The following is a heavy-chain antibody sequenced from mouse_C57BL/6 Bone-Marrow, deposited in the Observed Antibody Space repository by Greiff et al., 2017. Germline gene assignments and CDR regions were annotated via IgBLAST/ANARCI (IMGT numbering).Heavy chain of an antibody. J-gene: IGHJ2*01. CDR2: ISSGGSYT. Sequence: EVQRVESGGDLVKPGGSLKFSCAASGFTFSSYGMSWVRQTPGKRLEWVATISSGGSYTYYPDSVKGRFTISRDNAKNTLYLQMSSLKSEDTAVYYCARQRAYGRGYYCDYGGQGTTLTVSS. CDR1: GFTFSSYG. V-gene: IGHV5-6*01. D-gene: IGHD1-1*01. CDR3: ARQRAYGRGYYCDY.